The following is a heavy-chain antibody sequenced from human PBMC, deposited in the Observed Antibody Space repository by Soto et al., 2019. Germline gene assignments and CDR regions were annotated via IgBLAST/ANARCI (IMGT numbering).Heavy chain of an antibody. D-gene: IGHD3-3*01. Sequence: QVQLVQSGAEVKEPGSSVNVSCKTSGGTFGNTAVTWVRQVPGQGLEWIGGIVPLFGTANYAQKFQGRVMITADESTSTAYMDLSSLRSDDTAIYYCARDGDPGYSFWSGPLGGGRFDSWGQGTLVTVSS. V-gene: IGHV1-69*12. CDR1: GGTFGNTA. J-gene: IGHJ5*01. CDR3: ARDGDPGYSFWSGPLGGGRFDS. CDR2: IVPLFGTA.